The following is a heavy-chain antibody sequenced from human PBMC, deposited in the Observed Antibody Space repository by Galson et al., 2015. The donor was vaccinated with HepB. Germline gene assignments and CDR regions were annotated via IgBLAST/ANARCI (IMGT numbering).Heavy chain of an antibody. J-gene: IGHJ6*02. CDR3: AKSQTYFDIVTGNIDYYYYGMDV. CDR2: ISYDESNK. Sequence: SLRLSCAASGFSFSSYSMHWVRQAPDKGLEWVSVISYDESNKNYIDSVKGRFTISRDNSKNTLFLQMNSLRTDDTAVYYCAKSQTYFDIVTGNIDYYYYGMDVWGQGTTVTVSS. CDR1: GFSFSSYS. D-gene: IGHD3-9*01. V-gene: IGHV3-30*04.